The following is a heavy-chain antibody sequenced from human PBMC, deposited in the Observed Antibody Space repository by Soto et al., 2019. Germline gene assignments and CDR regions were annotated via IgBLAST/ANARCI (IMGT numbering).Heavy chain of an antibody. V-gene: IGHV4-34*01. CDR1: GGSFSGYY. J-gene: IGHJ4*02. D-gene: IGHD1-26*01. Sequence: PSETLSLTCAVYGGSFSGYYWTWIRQPPGTGLEWIGEINHSGSTNYNPSLKSRVTISVDTSKNQFSLKLSSVTAADTAVYYCAREGIVGATTHFDYWGQGTLVTVS. CDR3: AREGIVGATTHFDY. CDR2: INHSGST.